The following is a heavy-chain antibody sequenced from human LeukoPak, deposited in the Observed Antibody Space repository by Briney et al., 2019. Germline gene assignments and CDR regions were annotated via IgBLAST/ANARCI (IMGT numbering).Heavy chain of an antibody. J-gene: IGHJ4*02. CDR2: ISSGSSYI. D-gene: IGHD1-1*01. CDR3: ARDYKGLSEY. Sequence: GGSLRLSCAASGFTFSSYSMNWVRQASGKGLEWVSSISSGSSYIYYADSVKGRFTISRDNAKDSLYLQMNSLRAEDTAVYYCARDYKGLSEYWGQGTLVTVSS. V-gene: IGHV3-21*01. CDR1: GFTFSSYS.